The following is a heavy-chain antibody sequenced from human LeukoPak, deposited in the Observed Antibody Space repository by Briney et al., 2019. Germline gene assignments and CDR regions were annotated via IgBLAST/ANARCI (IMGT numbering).Heavy chain of an antibody. CDR1: GFTFSSYA. Sequence: GGSLRLSCAASGFTFSSYAMSWVRQAPGRGLEWVANIKQDGSDTHYVGSVKGRFTISRDNAKNSLYLQMNSLRAEDTAVYYCARDLGGDSRWGQGTLVTVSS. CDR2: IKQDGSDT. J-gene: IGHJ4*02. V-gene: IGHV3-7*05. D-gene: IGHD2-21*02. CDR3: ARDLGGDSR.